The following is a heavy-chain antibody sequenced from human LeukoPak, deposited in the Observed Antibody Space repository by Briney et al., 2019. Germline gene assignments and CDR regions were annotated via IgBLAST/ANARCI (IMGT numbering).Heavy chain of an antibody. D-gene: IGHD6-6*01. J-gene: IGHJ5*02. CDR2: IGGSGADT. V-gene: IGHV3-11*03. Sequence: PGGSLRLSCAASGSTFSDCYMSWFRQAPGKGLEWLSYIGGSGADTNYADSVKGRFTTSRDNAKSSLYLQMNSLRAEDTAVYYCAKTLVASPGNTGGPWGQGTLVTVSS. CDR1: GSTFSDCY. CDR3: AKTLVASPGNTGGP.